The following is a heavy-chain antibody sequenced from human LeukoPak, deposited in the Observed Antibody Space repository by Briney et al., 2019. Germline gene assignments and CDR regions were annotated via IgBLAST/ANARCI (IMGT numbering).Heavy chain of an antibody. CDR2: ISGNGVNT. J-gene: IGHJ4*02. V-gene: IGHV3-23*01. CDR3: AKDAFASGWYYFDS. D-gene: IGHD6-19*01. Sequence: GGSLRLSCAASGFTFSSYAMSWVRQVPGKGLEWVSGISGNGVNTYYADSVKGRFTISRDNSGKTLFLHMNSLRADDAAVYYCAKDAFASGWYYFDSWGQGTLVTVSS. CDR1: GFTFSSYA.